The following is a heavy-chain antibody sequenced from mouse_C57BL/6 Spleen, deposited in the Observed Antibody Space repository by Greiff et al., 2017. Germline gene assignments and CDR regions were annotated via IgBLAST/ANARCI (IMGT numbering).Heavy chain of an antibody. J-gene: IGHJ3*01. Sequence: VQLQESGPGLVAPSPCLSITCTVSGFSLTSYGVSWVRQPPGKGLEWLGVIWGDGSTNDHSALVTRQSNSKDNSKSQVFLKLNSLRTDDTATYYCANRNWEGGAWFAYWGQGTLVTVSA. CDR1: GFSLTSYG. D-gene: IGHD4-1*01. CDR3: ANRNWEGGAWFAY. V-gene: IGHV2-3*01. CDR2: IWGDGST.